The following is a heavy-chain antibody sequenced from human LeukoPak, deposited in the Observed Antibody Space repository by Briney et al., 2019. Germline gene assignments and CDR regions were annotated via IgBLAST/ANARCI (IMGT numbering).Heavy chain of an antibody. Sequence: SETLSLTCTVSGYSISSGYYWGWIRQPPGKGLEWIGSIYHSGSTYYNPSLKSRVTISVDTSKNQFSLKLSSVTAADTAVYYCAAHDTSGYYSGYWGQGTLVTVSS. CDR3: AAHDTSGYYSGY. V-gene: IGHV4-38-2*02. CDR2: IYHSGST. J-gene: IGHJ4*02. D-gene: IGHD3-22*01. CDR1: GYSISSGYY.